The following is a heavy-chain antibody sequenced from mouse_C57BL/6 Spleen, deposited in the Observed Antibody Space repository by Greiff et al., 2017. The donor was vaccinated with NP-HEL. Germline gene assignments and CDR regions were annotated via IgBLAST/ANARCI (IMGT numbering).Heavy chain of an antibody. V-gene: IGHV1-53*01. CDR2: INPSNVGT. D-gene: IGHD2-1*01. Sequence: QVQLQQPGTELVKPGASVKLSFKASCYTFTSYWMHWVKQSPGQGLEWIGHINPSNVGTNYNEKFTSKSTLTVDKSSSTAYMQLSSLTSDDSAVYYCARRIYDGYLDYWGQSTTLTDAS. CDR3: ARRIYDGYLDY. CDR1: CYTFTSYW. J-gene: IGHJ2*01.